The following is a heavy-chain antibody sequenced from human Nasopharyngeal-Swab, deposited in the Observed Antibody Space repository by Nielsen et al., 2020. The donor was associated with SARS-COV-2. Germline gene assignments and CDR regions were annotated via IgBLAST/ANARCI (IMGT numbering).Heavy chain of an antibody. CDR2: IEKDGSAQ. CDR3: VTKTSGAIKAPAY. Sequence: GESLKISCVASGLAFGQYWLGWVRQAPGQGPEWVANIEKDGSAQYYLDSVKGRFTISRDNAKNSVSLQMDSLRADDTAVYFCVTKTSGAIKAPAYWGQGTRVTVSS. CDR1: GLAFGQYW. V-gene: IGHV3-7*03. J-gene: IGHJ4*02. D-gene: IGHD2-15*01.